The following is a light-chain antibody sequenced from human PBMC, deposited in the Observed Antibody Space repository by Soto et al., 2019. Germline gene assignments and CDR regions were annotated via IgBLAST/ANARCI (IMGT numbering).Light chain of an antibody. CDR3: GTWDSSLSDWV. J-gene: IGLJ3*02. Sequence: QSVLTQPPSVSAAPGQKVTISCSGSSSNIGNNYVSWYQQLPGTAPKLLIYENNKRPSGIPDRFSGSKSGTSATLGITGLQTGVEADYYCGTWDSSLSDWVFGGGTKLTVL. CDR2: ENN. CDR1: SSNIGNNY. V-gene: IGLV1-51*02.